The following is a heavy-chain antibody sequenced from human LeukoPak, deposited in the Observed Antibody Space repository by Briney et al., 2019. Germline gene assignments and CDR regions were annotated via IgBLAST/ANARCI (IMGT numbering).Heavy chain of an antibody. CDR1: GFAISNYA. CDR2: VGSDGST. Sequence: PRGSLRLSCAASGFAISNYAMDWVRQAPGKGLEWVSSVGSDGSTHLADSVKGRFSISRDNSKNTLYLQMNSLRAEDTAVYYCAKDIVVVPAAMDAFDIWGQGTMVTVS. V-gene: IGHV3-23*01. D-gene: IGHD2-2*01. J-gene: IGHJ3*02. CDR3: AKDIVVVPAAMDAFDI.